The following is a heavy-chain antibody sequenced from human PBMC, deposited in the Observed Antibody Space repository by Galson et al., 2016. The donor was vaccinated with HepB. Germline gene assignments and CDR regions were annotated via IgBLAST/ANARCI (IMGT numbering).Heavy chain of an antibody. CDR1: GDSISNADYY. Sequence: TLSLTCTVSGDSISNADYYWGWVRQCPGKGLEWIGYIYYSGNIFYKSSLKSRVTVSIDTSKNQFSLKLRSVTVADTATYFCARIFTAAREGWYFDLWGRGARVTVSS. D-gene: IGHD6-25*01. V-gene: IGHV4-31*03. J-gene: IGHJ2*01. CDR3: ARIFTAAREGWYFDL. CDR2: IYYSGNI.